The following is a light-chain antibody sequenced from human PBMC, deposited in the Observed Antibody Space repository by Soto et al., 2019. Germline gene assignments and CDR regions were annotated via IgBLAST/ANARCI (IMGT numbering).Light chain of an antibody. CDR1: QSVTNY. CDR3: QQRDDLYT. V-gene: IGKV3-11*01. CDR2: DAS. Sequence: EIVLTQSPATLSLSPGERATLSCRASQSVTNYVAWYQQKPGQAPRLLIYDASNRATGIPARFSGSGSGTDFTLTISSLEPEDFGVYYCQQRDDLYTFGQGTKREIK. J-gene: IGKJ2*01.